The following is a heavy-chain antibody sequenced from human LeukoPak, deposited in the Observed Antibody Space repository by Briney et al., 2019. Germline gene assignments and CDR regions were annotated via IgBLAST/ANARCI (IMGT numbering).Heavy chain of an antibody. J-gene: IGHJ4*02. V-gene: IGHV3-7*01. Sequence: PGGSLRLSCAASGFTFSSYWMSWVRQAPGKGLEWVANIKQDGSEKYYVDSVKGRFTISRDNAKNSLYLQMNSLRAEDTAVYYCAKGSGGGSYYLDYWGQGTLVTVSP. CDR3: AKGSGGGSYYLDY. D-gene: IGHD1-26*01. CDR1: GFTFSSYW. CDR2: IKQDGSEK.